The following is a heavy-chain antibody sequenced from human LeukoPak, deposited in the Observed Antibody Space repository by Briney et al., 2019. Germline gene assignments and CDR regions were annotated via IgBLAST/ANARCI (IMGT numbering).Heavy chain of an antibody. D-gene: IGHD3-10*01. V-gene: IGHV4-59*01. CDR3: ARVEVTMVRGALDWFDP. CDR1: GGSISSYY. J-gene: IGHJ5*02. CDR2: IYYSGST. Sequence: SETLSLTCTVSGGSISSYYWSWIRQPPGKGLEWIVYIYYSGSTNYNPSLKSRVTISVDTSKNQFSLKLSSVTAADTAVYYCARVEVTMVRGALDWFDPWGQGTLVTVSS.